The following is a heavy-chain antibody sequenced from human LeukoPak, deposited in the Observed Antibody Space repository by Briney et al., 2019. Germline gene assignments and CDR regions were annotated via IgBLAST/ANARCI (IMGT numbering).Heavy chain of an antibody. J-gene: IGHJ4*02. Sequence: GGSLRLSCAASGFTFSSYGMHWVRQAPGKGLEWVAFIRYDGSSKYYADSVKGRFTISRDNSKNTLYLQMNSLRAEDTAVYYCAKDSADILTGYYHYFDYWGQGTLVTVSS. V-gene: IGHV3-30*02. CDR3: AKDSADILTGYYHYFDY. D-gene: IGHD3-9*01. CDR2: IRYDGSSK. CDR1: GFTFSSYG.